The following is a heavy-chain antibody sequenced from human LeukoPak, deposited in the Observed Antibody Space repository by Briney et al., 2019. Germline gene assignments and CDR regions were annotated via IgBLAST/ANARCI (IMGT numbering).Heavy chain of an antibody. CDR2: IYYRGST. CDR1: GGSITSYY. CDR3: ARDWTSGFHSLDY. V-gene: IGHV4-59*01. Sequence: PSETLSLTCTVSGGSITSYYWSWIRQPPGKGLEWIGYIYYRGSTYHNPSLTSRVTISVDTSKNQFSLKLSSVTAADTAVYYCARDWTSGFHSLDYWGQGTLVTVSS. J-gene: IGHJ4*02. D-gene: IGHD3-22*01.